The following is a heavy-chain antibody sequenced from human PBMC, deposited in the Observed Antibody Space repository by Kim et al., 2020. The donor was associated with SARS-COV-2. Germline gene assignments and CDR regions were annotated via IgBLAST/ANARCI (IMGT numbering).Heavy chain of an antibody. J-gene: IGHJ4*02. CDR2: ISYDGSNK. CDR3: SPSMIGAY. V-gene: IGHV3-30*03. Sequence: GGSLRLSCAASGFTFSSYGMHWVRQAPGKGLEWVAVISYDGSNKYYADSVKGRFTISRDNSKNTLYLQMNSLIAADTAVYYGSPSMIGAYCGQGTLVTVS. D-gene: IGHD3-22*01. CDR1: GFTFSSYG.